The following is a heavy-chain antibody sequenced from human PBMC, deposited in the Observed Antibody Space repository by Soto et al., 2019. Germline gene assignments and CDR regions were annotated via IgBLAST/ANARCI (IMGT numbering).Heavy chain of an antibody. CDR3: ARDSNWLQPPQPPYAY. CDR1: GYTFSSYG. V-gene: IGHV1-18*01. J-gene: IGHJ4*02. Sequence: QVQLVQSGAEVKKPGASVKVSCKASGYTFSSYGISWVRQAPGQGLEWMGWISAYNGNTNYAQKFQGRVTMTRDTYTRTAYMELRSLRPDDTAVYYCARDSNWLQPPQPPYAYWGQGTLVTVSS. CDR2: ISAYNGNT. D-gene: IGHD5-12*01.